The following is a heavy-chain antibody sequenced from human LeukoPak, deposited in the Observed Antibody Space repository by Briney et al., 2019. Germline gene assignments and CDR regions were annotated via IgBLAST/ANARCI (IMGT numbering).Heavy chain of an antibody. CDR3: ARPSLHTAGIAAAGGFFY. Sequence: GGSLRLSCAAFGFTFSSYAMHWVRQAPGKGLEWVAVISYDGSNKYYADSVKGRFTISRDNSKNTLYLQMNSLRAEDTAVYYCARPSLHTAGIAAAGGFFYWGQGTLVTVSS. CDR1: GFTFSSYA. CDR2: ISYDGSNK. D-gene: IGHD6-13*01. J-gene: IGHJ4*02. V-gene: IGHV3-30*04.